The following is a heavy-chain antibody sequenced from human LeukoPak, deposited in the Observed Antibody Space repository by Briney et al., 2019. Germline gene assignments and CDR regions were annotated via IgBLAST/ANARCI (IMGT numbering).Heavy chain of an antibody. Sequence: PGGSLRLSCAASGFTFSSYGMHWVRQAPGKGLEWVAFIRYDGSNKYYADSVKGRFTISRDNSKNTLYLQMNRLRAEDTAVYYCARAADFWNGYYTGFEFFFDCWGQGTLVTVSS. D-gene: IGHD3-3*01. V-gene: IGHV3-30*02. J-gene: IGHJ4*02. CDR2: IRYDGSNK. CDR1: GFTFSSYG. CDR3: ARAADFWNGYYTGFEFFFDC.